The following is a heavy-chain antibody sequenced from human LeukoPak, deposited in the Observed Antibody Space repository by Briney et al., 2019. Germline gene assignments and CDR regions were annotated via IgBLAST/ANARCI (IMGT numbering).Heavy chain of an antibody. J-gene: IGHJ4*02. CDR1: GGSISSSSYY. V-gene: IGHV4-39*01. CDR2: IYYSGST. D-gene: IGHD3-22*01. Sequence: PSETLSLICTVSGGSISSSSYYWGWIRQPPGKGLEWIGSIYYSGSTYYNPSLKSRVTISVDTSKNQFSLNLSSVTAADTAVYYCARLYYDSSGYYPICYFDYWGQGTLVTVSS. CDR3: ARLYYDSSGYYPICYFDY.